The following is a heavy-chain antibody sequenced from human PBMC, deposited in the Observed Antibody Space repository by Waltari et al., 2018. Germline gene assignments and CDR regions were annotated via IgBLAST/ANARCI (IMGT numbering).Heavy chain of an antibody. V-gene: IGHV4-34*01. CDR2: INHSGST. J-gene: IGHJ4*02. D-gene: IGHD6-19*01. CDR1: GGSFSGYY. CDR3: ARGPRYSSGWLTY. Sequence: QVQLQQWGAGLLKLSETLSLTCAVYGGSFSGYYWSWIRQPPGNGLEWIGEINHSGSTNYNPSLKSRVTISVDTSKNQFSLKLSSVTAADTAVYYCARGPRYSSGWLTYWGQGTLVTVSS.